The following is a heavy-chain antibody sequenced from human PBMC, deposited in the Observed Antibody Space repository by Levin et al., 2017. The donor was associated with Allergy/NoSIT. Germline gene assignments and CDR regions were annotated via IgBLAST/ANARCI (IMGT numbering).Heavy chain of an antibody. CDR2: IDYSGST. D-gene: IGHD3-22*01. V-gene: IGHV4-34*01. CDR3: ARGSSGYYDTSGYFH. Sequence: KTSETLSLTCAVYGGSLSDFQWSWIRQPPGKGLEWIGDIDYSGSTKYSPALRGRVTMSVDTSGNQFSLNVRSVTAADTAVYYCARGSSGYYDTSGYFHWGQGILVTVSS. J-gene: IGHJ4*02. CDR1: GGSLSDFQ.